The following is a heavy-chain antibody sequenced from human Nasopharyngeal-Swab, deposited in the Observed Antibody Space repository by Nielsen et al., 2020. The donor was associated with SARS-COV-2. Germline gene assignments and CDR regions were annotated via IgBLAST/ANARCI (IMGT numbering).Heavy chain of an antibody. V-gene: IGHV4-4*07. CDR3: ASVEATDGPIYYFDY. J-gene: IGHJ4*02. D-gene: IGHD3-3*01. CDR1: GGSISSYY. CDR2: IYTSGST. Sequence: SETLSLTCTVSGGSISSYYWSWIRQPAGKGLEWIGRIYTSGSTNYNPSLKSRVTMSVDTSKNQFSLKLSSVTAADTAVYYCASVEATDGPIYYFDYWGQGTLVTVSS.